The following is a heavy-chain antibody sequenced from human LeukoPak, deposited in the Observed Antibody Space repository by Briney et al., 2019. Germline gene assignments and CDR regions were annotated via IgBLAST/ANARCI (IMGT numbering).Heavy chain of an antibody. Sequence: PSETLSLTCTVSGGSISSYYWSWIRQPPGKGLEWIGYIYYSGSTNYNPYLKSRVTISVDTSKNQFSLKLSSVTAADTAVYYCARGQRGYSYGPSDYWGQGTLVTVSS. J-gene: IGHJ4*02. CDR3: ARGQRGYSYGPSDY. CDR2: IYYSGST. V-gene: IGHV4-59*01. D-gene: IGHD5-18*01. CDR1: GGSISSYY.